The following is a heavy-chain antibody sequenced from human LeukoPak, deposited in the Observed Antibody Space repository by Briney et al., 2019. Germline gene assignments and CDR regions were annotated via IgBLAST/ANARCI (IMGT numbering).Heavy chain of an antibody. CDR2: IIPIFGP. J-gene: IGHJ4*02. D-gene: IGHD3-22*01. Sequence: ASVKVSCKASGGTFSTFPISWVRQAPGQGREWIGGIIPIFGPNYAQKFQGRATISADLATATAYMELSSLTSEDTSVYYCATGKDRSGYYYSLDYWGQGTLVAVSS. CDR3: ATGKDRSGYYYSLDY. CDR1: GGTFSTFP. V-gene: IGHV1-69*13.